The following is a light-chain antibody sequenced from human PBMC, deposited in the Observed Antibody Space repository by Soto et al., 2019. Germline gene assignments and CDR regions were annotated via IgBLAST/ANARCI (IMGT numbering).Light chain of an antibody. Sequence: DIQMTQSPSSLSASVGDRVTITCRASQSISNLAWYQQKPGKVPKLLIYAASTLQSGVPSRFSGSGSGTDFTLTISSLQPEDVATYYCQKYNSAPRTFGQGTKVEIK. J-gene: IGKJ1*01. CDR1: QSISN. CDR3: QKYNSAPRT. V-gene: IGKV1-27*01. CDR2: AAS.